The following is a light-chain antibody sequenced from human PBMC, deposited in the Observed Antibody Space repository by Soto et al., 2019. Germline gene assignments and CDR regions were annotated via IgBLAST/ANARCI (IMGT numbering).Light chain of an antibody. J-gene: IGKJ1*01. Sequence: EIVLTQSPATLSLSPGERATLSCRASQSIGTYLAWYQQKAGQAPRLLIYDASNRATGIPPRFSGSGSGTDFTLTISSLEPEDFAVYFCQHRSNAPPTWTFGQGTKVEIK. CDR1: QSIGTY. V-gene: IGKV3-11*01. CDR3: QHRSNAPPTWT. CDR2: DAS.